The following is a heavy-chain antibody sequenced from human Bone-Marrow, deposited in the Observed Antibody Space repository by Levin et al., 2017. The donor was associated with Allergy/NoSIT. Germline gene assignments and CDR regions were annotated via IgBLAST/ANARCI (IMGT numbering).Heavy chain of an antibody. Sequence: LSLTCAASGFTFSSYAMSWVRQAPGKGLEWVSAISGSGGSTYYADSVKGRFTISRDNSKNTLYLQMNSLRAEDTAVYYCAKLPPNYDFWSGYFDYWGQGTLVTVSS. V-gene: IGHV3-23*01. D-gene: IGHD3-3*01. CDR2: ISGSGGST. CDR1: GFTFSSYA. J-gene: IGHJ4*02. CDR3: AKLPPNYDFWSGYFDY.